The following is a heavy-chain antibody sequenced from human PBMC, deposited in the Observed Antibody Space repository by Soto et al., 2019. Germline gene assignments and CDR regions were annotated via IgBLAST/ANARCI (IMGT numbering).Heavy chain of an antibody. V-gene: IGHV1-69*01. J-gene: IGHJ4*02. CDR1: GDTFSDYT. D-gene: IGHD3-22*01. CDR2: IVPIFGKP. Sequence: QVQLVQSGAEVTTPGSSVKVSCKASGDTFSDYTISWVRQAPGHGLEWMGGIVPIFGKPTYTQKFQGRVTITADESTTTAYMELSSLRSEDTATYYCARGKDGSDYYFDSWGQGTLVTVSS. CDR3: ARGKDGSDYYFDS.